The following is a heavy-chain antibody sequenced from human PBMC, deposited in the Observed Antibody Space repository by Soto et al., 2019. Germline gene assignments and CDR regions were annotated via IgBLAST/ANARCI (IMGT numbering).Heavy chain of an antibody. Sequence: EVQLLESGGGLVQPGGSLRLSCAASGFTFSSYAMSWVRQAPGKGLEWVSAITGSGGTTHYANSVKGRFTISRDNSKNSLYLQMNSLSAGDTAVYYCTKEGPYYFERSGPNDYWGQGTLVTVSS. V-gene: IGHV3-23*01. CDR3: TKEGPYYFERSGPNDY. J-gene: IGHJ4*02. CDR2: ITGSGGTT. D-gene: IGHD3-22*01. CDR1: GFTFSSYA.